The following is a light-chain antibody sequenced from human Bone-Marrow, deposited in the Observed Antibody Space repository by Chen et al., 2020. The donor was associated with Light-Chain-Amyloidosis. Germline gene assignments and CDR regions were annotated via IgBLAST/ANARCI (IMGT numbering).Light chain of an antibody. J-gene: IGKJ2*01. CDR3: QQTYSTPYT. CDR1: QSISIY. Sequence: DIQMAQSPSSLSASVGDRVTITCRTSQSISIYLNWYQQKPGKAPKVLIYGASTLRGGVPSRFRGSGSETDFTLTISSLQPEDFASYYCQQTYSTPYTFGQGIKVEIK. CDR2: GAS. V-gene: IGKV1-39*01.